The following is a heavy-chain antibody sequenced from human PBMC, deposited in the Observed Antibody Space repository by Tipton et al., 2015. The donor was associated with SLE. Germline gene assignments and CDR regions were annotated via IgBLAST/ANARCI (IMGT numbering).Heavy chain of an antibody. Sequence: TLSLTCTVSGYSISSGYYWSWIRQHPGKGLEWIGYIYYSGSTYYNPSLKSRVTISVDTSKNQFSLKLSSVTAADTAVYYCARGPSGGSSSGHYFDYWGQGTLVTVSS. CDR2: IYYSGST. CDR1: GYSISSGYY. V-gene: IGHV4-31*03. J-gene: IGHJ4*02. CDR3: ARGPSGGSSSGHYFDY. D-gene: IGHD6-6*01.